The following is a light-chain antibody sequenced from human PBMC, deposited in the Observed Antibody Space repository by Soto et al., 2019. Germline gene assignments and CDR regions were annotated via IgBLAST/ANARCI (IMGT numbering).Light chain of an antibody. Sequence: EIVLTQSPATLSLSPGESATLSCRASQSVSSYLAWYQQKPGQAPRLLIYDASNRATGIPARFSGSGSGTDFTLTISSLEPEDFAVYYCQQRSNRPAFGQGTKLEIK. CDR1: QSVSSY. V-gene: IGKV3-11*01. CDR2: DAS. CDR3: QQRSNRPA. J-gene: IGKJ2*01.